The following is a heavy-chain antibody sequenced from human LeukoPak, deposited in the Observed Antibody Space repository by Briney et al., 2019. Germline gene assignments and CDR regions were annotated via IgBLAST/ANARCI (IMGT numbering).Heavy chain of an antibody. V-gene: IGHV1-2*02. D-gene: IGHD5-12*01. CDR1: GYTFTAYY. CDR3: ARGSWGGYVPFAPSYYFDY. CDR2: INLNSGDT. Sequence: GASVKVSCTASGYTFTAYYMHWVRQAPGQGLEWMGWINLNSGDTNYAQKFQGRVTMTRDTSISTAYMELSRLRSDDTAVYYCARGSWGGYVPFAPSYYFDYWGQGTLVTVSS. J-gene: IGHJ4*02.